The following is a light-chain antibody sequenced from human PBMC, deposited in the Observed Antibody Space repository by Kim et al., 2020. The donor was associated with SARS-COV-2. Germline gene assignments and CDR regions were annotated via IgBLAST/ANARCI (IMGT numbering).Light chain of an antibody. CDR2: DVT. Sequence: GQSVTISCPGSSSDVGGYNYVSWYQQHPGKAPTVIIYDVTNRPSGTSNRFSGSKSGNTASLTISGLQAADEADYYCSSYTSSSTLVFGGGTQLTVL. J-gene: IGLJ3*02. CDR1: SSDVGGYNY. V-gene: IGLV2-14*03. CDR3: SSYTSSSTLV.